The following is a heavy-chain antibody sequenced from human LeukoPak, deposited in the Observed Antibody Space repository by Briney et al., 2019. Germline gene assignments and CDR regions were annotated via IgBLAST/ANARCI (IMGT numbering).Heavy chain of an antibody. J-gene: IGHJ4*02. V-gene: IGHV4-61*01. CDR1: GGSVSSGSYY. D-gene: IGHD3-10*01. CDR3: ARATLLWFGELFTSFDY. CDR2: IYYSGST. Sequence: SETLSLTCTVSGGSVSSGSYYWSWIRQPPGKGLEWIGYIYYSGSTNYNPSLKSLVTISVDTSKNQFSLKLSSVTAADTAVYYCARATLLWFGELFTSFDYWGQGTLVTVSS.